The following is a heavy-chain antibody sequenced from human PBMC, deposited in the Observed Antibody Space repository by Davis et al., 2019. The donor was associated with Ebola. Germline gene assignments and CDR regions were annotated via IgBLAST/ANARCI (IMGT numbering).Heavy chain of an antibody. CDR2: ISSSSSYI. D-gene: IGHD5-12*01. V-gene: IGHV3-21*01. CDR3: ARVSTVDIVEYYFDY. J-gene: IGHJ4*02. Sequence: PGGSLRLSCAASGFTFSSYSMNWVRQAPGKGLEWVSSISSSSSYIYYADSVKGRFTISRDNAKNSLYLQMNSLRAEDTAVYYCARVSTVDIVEYYFDYWGQGTLVTVSS. CDR1: GFTFSSYS.